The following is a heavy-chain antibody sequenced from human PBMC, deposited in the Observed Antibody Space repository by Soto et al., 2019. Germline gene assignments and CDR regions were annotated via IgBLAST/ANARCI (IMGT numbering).Heavy chain of an antibody. V-gene: IGHV3-73*01. CDR3: TRHESGWWGDLWY. Sequence: QPGGSLRLSCAASGFTFSGSAMHWVRQASGKGLEWVGRIRSKANSYATAYAASVKGRFTISRDDSKNTAYLQMNSLKTEDTAVYYCTRHESGWWGDLWYWGQGTLVTVSS. CDR1: GFTFSGSA. J-gene: IGHJ4*02. CDR2: IRSKANSYAT. D-gene: IGHD6-19*01.